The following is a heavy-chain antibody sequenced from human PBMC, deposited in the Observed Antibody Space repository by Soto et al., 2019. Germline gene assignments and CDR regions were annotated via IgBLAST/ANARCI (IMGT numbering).Heavy chain of an antibody. CDR2: ISSSGSTI. V-gene: IGHV3-11*01. CDR3: AREYYYDSTVDV. CDR1: GFTFSDYY. D-gene: IGHD3-22*01. Sequence: SLRLSCAASGFTFSDYYMSWIRQAPGKGLEWVSYISSSGSTIYYADSVKGRFAISRDNAKNSLYLQMNSLRAEDTAVYYCAREYYYDSTVDVWGQGTTVTVSS. J-gene: IGHJ6*02.